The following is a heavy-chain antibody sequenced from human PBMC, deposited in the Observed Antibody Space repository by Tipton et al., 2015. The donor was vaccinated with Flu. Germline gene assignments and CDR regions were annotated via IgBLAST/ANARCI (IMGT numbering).Heavy chain of an antibody. CDR2: IYTSGSV. J-gene: IGHJ4*02. CDR3: ARHRHGDSRDFEY. V-gene: IGHV4-61*02. Sequence: GLVKPSQTLSLTCTDSGGSVSSETYYWSWIRQPAGKGLEWIGRIYTSGSVNYNPSLESRVTMSVDTSKNQISLRLSYVTAADAAVYYCARHRHGDSRDFEYWGQGTLVTVSS. CDR1: GGSVSSETYY. D-gene: IGHD4-17*01.